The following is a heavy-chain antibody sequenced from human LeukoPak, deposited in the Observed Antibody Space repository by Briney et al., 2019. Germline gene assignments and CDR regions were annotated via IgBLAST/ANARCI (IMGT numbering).Heavy chain of an antibody. V-gene: IGHV4-59*01. J-gene: IGHJ4*02. D-gene: IGHD3-10*01. CDR1: GGSISSYY. CDR2: IYYSGST. Sequence: SETLSLTCTVSGGSISSYYWSWIRQPPGKGLEWIGYIYYSGSTNYNPSLRSRVTISVDTSKNQFSLKLSSVTAADTAVYYCARGASPFYGSGSYYYDYWGQGTLVTVSS. CDR3: ARGASPFYGSGSYYYDY.